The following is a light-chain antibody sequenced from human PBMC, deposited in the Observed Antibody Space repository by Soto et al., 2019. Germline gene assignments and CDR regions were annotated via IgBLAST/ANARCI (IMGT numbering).Light chain of an antibody. J-gene: IGLJ1*01. CDR2: DVS. V-gene: IGLV2-14*01. CDR3: SLYTSSSLYV. CDR1: SSDVGGYNY. Sequence: QSVLTQPASVSGSPGQSITISCTGTSSDVGGYNYVSWYQQHPGKAPKLMIYDVSNRPSGVSNRFSGSKSGNTASLTISGLQAEDEADYYCSLYTSSSLYVFGTGTKLTVL.